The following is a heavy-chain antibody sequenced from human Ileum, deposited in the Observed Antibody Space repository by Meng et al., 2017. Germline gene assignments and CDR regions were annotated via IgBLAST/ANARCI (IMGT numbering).Heavy chain of an antibody. J-gene: IGHJ4*02. D-gene: IGHD4-23*01. CDR2: ISHSGSA. Sequence: QSKLQEAGPGLVGPSGRLSRTCGVSSGAMRSNTYCSWVRQPPGKGLEWIGQISHSGSAYYNPSLKSRVTMSVDKSKSQFSLMLTSVTAADTAIYYCARHGGYSQDFWGQGTLVTVSS. CDR3: ARHGGYSQDF. V-gene: IGHV4-4*02. CDR1: SGAMRSNTY.